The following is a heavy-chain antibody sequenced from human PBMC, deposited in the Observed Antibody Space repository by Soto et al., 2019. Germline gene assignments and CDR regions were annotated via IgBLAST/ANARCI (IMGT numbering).Heavy chain of an antibody. CDR1: GFTFSSYA. D-gene: IGHD3-22*01. Sequence: EVQLLESGGGLVQPGGSLRLSCAASGFTFSSYAMSWVRQAPGKGLEWVSAISGSGGSTYYADSVKGRFTISRDNSKNTLYLKMNSRRAEDTAVYYCAKGYYYDSSGYSLDAFDIWGQGTMVTVSS. J-gene: IGHJ3*02. CDR3: AKGYYYDSSGYSLDAFDI. CDR2: ISGSGGST. V-gene: IGHV3-23*01.